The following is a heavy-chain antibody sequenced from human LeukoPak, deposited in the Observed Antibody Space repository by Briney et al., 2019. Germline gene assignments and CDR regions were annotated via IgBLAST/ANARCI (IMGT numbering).Heavy chain of an antibody. J-gene: IGHJ4*02. V-gene: IGHV3-11*01. CDR2: ISSSGSTI. CDR3: ARDYSSGWLDY. CDR1: GFTFSDYY. D-gene: IGHD6-19*01. Sequence: GGPLRLSCAASGFTFSDYYMSWIRQAPGKGLEWISYISSSGSTIYYADSVKGRFSISRDNAKNSLYLQVSSLRVEDTAVYCCARDYSSGWLDYWGQGTLVTVSS.